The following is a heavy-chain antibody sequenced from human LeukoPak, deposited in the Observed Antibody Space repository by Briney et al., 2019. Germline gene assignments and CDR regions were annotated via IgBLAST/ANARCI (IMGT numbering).Heavy chain of an antibody. CDR3: ARGGHIVVVTSGVLAEYFQH. CDR2: ISYDGTKE. D-gene: IGHD2-21*02. Sequence: GRSLRLSCAASGFSLSSYAMHWVRQAPGKGVEWVAIISYDGTKEYYGDSVKGRFTISRDNSKNTVYLQMNSLRAEDTAVYYCARGGHIVVVTSGVLAEYFQHWGQGTLVTVSS. J-gene: IGHJ1*01. CDR1: GFSLSSYA. V-gene: IGHV3-30-3*01.